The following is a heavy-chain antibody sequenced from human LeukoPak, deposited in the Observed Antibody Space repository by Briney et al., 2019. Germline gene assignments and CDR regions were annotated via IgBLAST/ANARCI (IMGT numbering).Heavy chain of an antibody. V-gene: IGHV4-34*01. D-gene: IGHD4-23*01. Sequence: SETLSLTCAVYGGSFSGYYWSWIRQPPGKGLEWIGEINHSGSTNYNPPLKSRVTISVDTSKNQFSLKLSSVTAADTAVYYCAASATVVTPFDYWGQGTLVTVSS. CDR2: INHSGST. J-gene: IGHJ4*02. CDR3: AASATVVTPFDY. CDR1: GGSFSGYY.